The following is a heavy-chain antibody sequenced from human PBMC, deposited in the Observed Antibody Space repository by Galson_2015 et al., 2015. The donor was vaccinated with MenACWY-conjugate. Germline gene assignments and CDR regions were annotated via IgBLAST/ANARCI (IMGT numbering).Heavy chain of an antibody. CDR3: ARHPPGGRGMDV. CDR1: GSTFPTYW. Sequence: QSGAEVTKPGESLTISCTGSGSTFPTYWIGWVRQLPGKGLEWMGLISPGDSETRYSPAFQGQVTISADKSISTAYVQWDSLQASDTAMYYCARHPPGGRGMDVWGQGTTVTVSS. V-gene: IGHV5-51*01. D-gene: IGHD1-26*01. CDR2: ISPGDSET. J-gene: IGHJ6*02.